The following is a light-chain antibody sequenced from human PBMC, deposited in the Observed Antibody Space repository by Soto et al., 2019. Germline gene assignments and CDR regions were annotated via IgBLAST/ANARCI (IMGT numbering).Light chain of an antibody. V-gene: IGKV3-11*01. CDR3: QHRYNWPLT. J-gene: IGKJ4*01. Sequence: EIVLTQSPATMSLSPGERATLSCRASQSVRSYLAWYQQKPGQAPRLLIYDTSNRATGIPARFSGSGSGTDFTLTISSPEPEDFSVYYCQHRYNWPLTFGGGTKVEIK. CDR2: DTS. CDR1: QSVRSY.